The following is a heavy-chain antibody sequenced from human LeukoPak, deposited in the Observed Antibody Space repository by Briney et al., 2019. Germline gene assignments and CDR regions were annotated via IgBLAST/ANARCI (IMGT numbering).Heavy chain of an antibody. CDR2: ITPIFSTA. J-gene: IGHJ5*02. CDR3: ARMGDSSGLSWFDP. CDR1: GGTFSSYA. V-gene: IGHV1-69*01. Sequence: ASVKVSCKASGGTFSSYAISWVRQAPGQGLEWMGGITPIFSTANYAQKFQDRVTITADESTSTAYMELSSLRSEDTAVYYCARMGDSSGLSWFDPWGQGTLVTVSS. D-gene: IGHD3-22*01.